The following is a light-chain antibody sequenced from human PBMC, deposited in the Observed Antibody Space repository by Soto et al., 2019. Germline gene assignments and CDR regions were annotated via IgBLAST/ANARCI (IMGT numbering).Light chain of an antibody. CDR1: QSISRT. CDR3: QQYNDWPLT. V-gene: IGKV3-15*01. CDR2: GAS. J-gene: IGKJ4*01. Sequence: EILMTQSPATLSVSPGEGLTLSCRASQSISRTLAWYQQRPGQAPRLLIYGASSRATGVPARFSGSGSGTEFTLTISSLQSEDFAVDYCQQYNDWPLTFGGGTKVEIK.